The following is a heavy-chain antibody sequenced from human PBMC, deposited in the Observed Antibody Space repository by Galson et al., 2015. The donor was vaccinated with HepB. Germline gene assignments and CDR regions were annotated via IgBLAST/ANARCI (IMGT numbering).Heavy chain of an antibody. CDR2: ISYDGSNK. D-gene: IGHD3-16*02. CDR1: GFTFSSYA. Sequence: SLRLACEASGFTFSSYAMHWVRQAPGKGLEWVAVISYDGSNKYYADSVKGRFTISRDNSKNTLYLQMNSLRAEDTAVYYCAKGQGYNYFDYWGQGTLVTVSS. CDR3: AKGQGYNYFDY. J-gene: IGHJ4*02. V-gene: IGHV3-30-3*01.